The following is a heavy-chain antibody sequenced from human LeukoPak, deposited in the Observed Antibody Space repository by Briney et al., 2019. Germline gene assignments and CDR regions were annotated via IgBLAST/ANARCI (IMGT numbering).Heavy chain of an antibody. CDR2: IKGDGSVK. J-gene: IGHJ4*02. V-gene: IGHV3-7*01. CDR3: ARDGPGSSGLCGY. Sequence: PGGSLRLSCAASGFTFTNYWMYWVRQAPGKGLEWVANIKGDGSVKHYVDSVKGRFTISRDNAENSLYLQMNSLRAEDTAMYYCARDGPGSSGLCGYWGQGTPVTVSS. D-gene: IGHD6-19*01. CDR1: GFTFTNYW.